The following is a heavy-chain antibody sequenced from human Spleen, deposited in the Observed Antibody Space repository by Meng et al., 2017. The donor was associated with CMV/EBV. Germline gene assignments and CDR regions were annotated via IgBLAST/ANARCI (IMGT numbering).Heavy chain of an antibody. D-gene: IGHD3-3*01. CDR1: GFTFSNSD. CDR2: VSWNGSRT. V-gene: IGHV3-19*01. CDR3: ARGRERDFWSGYYGGYYYGMDV. J-gene: IGHJ6*02. Sequence: GGSLRLSCAASGFTFSNSDMNWVRQAPGKGLEWVSGVSWNGSRTHYADSVKGRFTISRDNAKNSLYLQMNSLRAEDTAVYYCARGRERDFWSGYYGGYYYGMDVWGQGTTVTVSS.